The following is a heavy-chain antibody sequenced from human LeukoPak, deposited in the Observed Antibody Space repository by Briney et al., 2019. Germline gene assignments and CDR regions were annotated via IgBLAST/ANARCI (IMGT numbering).Heavy chain of an antibody. V-gene: IGHV4-34*01. Sequence: PSETLSLTCAVYGGSFSGYYWSWIRQPPGKGLEWIGEINHSGSTNYNPSLKSRVTISVDTSKNQFSLRLSSVTAADTAVYYCARVLEGSSGQHWYFDLWGRGTLDTVSS. CDR3: ARVLEGSSGQHWYFDL. CDR1: GGSFSGYY. J-gene: IGHJ2*01. D-gene: IGHD6-19*01. CDR2: INHSGST.